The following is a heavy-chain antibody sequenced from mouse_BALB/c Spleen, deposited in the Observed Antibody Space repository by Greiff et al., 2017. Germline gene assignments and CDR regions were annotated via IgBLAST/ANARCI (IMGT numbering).Heavy chain of an antibody. CDR2: IYPGDGDT. V-gene: IGHV1-87*01. J-gene: IGHJ4*01. Sequence: LQESGAELARPGASVKLSCKASGYTFTSYWMQWVKQRPGQGLEWIGAIYPGDGDTRYTQKFKGKATLTADKSSSTAYMQLSSLASEDSAVYYCARKASLIYYGNSNYAMDYWGQGTSVTVSS. D-gene: IGHD2-1*01. CDR3: ARKASLIYYGNSNYAMDY. CDR1: GYTFTSYW.